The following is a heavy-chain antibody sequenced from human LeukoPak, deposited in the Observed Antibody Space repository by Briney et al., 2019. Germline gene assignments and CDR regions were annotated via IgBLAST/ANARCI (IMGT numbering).Heavy chain of an antibody. V-gene: IGHV4-4*07. CDR3: AVGFIRDAFHI. Sequence: PSETLSLTCHVSGDSISDYFWSWIRQPAGKGLEWIGRFSTRGYTTYNPSLQSRLTISVDKSKNQFSLKLTSVTAADTAVYYCAVGFIRDAFHIWGQGTVVTVSS. CDR1: GDSISDYF. J-gene: IGHJ3*02. D-gene: IGHD1-26*01. CDR2: FSTRGYT.